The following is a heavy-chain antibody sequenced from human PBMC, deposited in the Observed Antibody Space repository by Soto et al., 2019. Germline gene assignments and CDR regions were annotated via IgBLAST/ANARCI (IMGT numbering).Heavy chain of an antibody. CDR1: GYSFTNNG. V-gene: IGHV1-8*01. CDR2: MNPTTGQP. Sequence: QVQLVQSGSEVKKPGASVKVSCKASGYSFTNNGINWVQQATGQGLEWMGWMNPTTGQPAHTEKFQGRLAMTRGTSITTAYMELTSLTSEDTAVYYCTRAGDSGAWISNWGQGSLVTVSS. J-gene: IGHJ4*02. D-gene: IGHD7-27*01. CDR3: TRAGDSGAWISN.